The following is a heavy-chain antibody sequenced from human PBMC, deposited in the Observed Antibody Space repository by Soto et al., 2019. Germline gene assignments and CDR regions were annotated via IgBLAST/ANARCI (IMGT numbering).Heavy chain of an antibody. V-gene: IGHV3-30*18. CDR3: AKDRIAAAWHYYYGMDV. CDR2: ISYDGSSK. D-gene: IGHD6-13*01. J-gene: IGHJ6*02. Sequence: PGGSLRLSCAASGFTFSNYGMYWVRQAPGKGLEWVAFISYDGSSKFYADPMKGRHTISRDNSKNTLCLQMNSLRAEDTAVYYCAKDRIAAAWHYYYGMDVWGQGTTVTVSS. CDR1: GFTFSNYG.